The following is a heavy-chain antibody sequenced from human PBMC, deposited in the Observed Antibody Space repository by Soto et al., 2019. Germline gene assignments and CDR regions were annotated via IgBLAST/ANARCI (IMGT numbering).Heavy chain of an antibody. CDR3: EKPLYDFWSGPLDY. CDR1: GFTFSSYA. V-gene: IGHV3-23*01. CDR2: ISGSGGST. D-gene: IGHD3-3*01. J-gene: IGHJ4*02. Sequence: GGSLRLSCAASGFTFSSYAMSWIRQAPGKGLEWVSAISGSGGSTYYADSVKGRFTISKDNSKNTLYLQMNSLRAEDTAVYYCEKPLYDFWSGPLDYWGQGTLVTVSS.